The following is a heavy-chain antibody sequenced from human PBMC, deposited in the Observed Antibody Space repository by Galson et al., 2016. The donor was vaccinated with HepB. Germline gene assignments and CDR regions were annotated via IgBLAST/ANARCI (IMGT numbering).Heavy chain of an antibody. CDR2: ISGFNGAT. D-gene: IGHD1-26*01. V-gene: IGHV1-18*04. CDR3: ARGSGDDYFDF. CDR1: GYTFSSSS. Sequence: SVKVSCKAAGYTFSSSSISWVRQAPGQGLEWVGWISGFNGATHYSQKFQARVTMTTDTSTSTAYMEMGSLTSDDTAMYYCARGSGDDYFDFWGQETLVTVSS. J-gene: IGHJ4*02.